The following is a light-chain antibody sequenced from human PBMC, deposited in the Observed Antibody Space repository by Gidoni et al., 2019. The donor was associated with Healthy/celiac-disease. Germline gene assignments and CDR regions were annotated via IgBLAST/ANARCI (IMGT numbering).Light chain of an antibody. CDR3: QQYNSYPLT. J-gene: IGKJ4*01. Sequence: IQMTQSPSSLSASVGDRVTITCRASQGISTYLAWFQQKPGKAPKSLIYAASSLQSGDPSKFSGSGYGTDVTLTISSLQPEEFATYYCQQYNSYPLTCGGGTKVEIK. V-gene: IGKV1-16*02. CDR2: AAS. CDR1: QGISTY.